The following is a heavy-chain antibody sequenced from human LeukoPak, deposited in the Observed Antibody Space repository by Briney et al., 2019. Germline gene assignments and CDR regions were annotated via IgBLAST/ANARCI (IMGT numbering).Heavy chain of an antibody. J-gene: IGHJ4*02. CDR1: GYSFTSYW. D-gene: IGHD6-13*01. CDR3: ARPHPGTAAAGTLPVDY. V-gene: IGHV5-51*01. Sequence: GESLKISCKGSGYSFTSYWIGWVRQMPGKGLEWMGIIYPGDSDTRYSPSFQGQVTISADKSISTAYLQWTSLKASDTAMYYCARPHPGTAAAGTLPVDYWGQGTLVTVSS. CDR2: IYPGDSDT.